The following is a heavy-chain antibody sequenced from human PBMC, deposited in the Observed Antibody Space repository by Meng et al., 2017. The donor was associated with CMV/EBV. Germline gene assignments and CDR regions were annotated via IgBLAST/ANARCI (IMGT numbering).Heavy chain of an antibody. J-gene: IGHJ4*02. CDR2: IKQDGSEK. CDR3: ARQYYDILTGYYNVIGVFDY. Sequence: GESLKISCAASGFTFSSYWMSWVRQAPGKGLEWVANIKQDGSEKYYVDSVKGRFTISRDNAKNSLYLQMNILRAEDTAVYYCARQYYDILTGYYNVIGVFDYWGQGTLVTVSS. V-gene: IGHV3-7*01. D-gene: IGHD3-9*01. CDR1: GFTFSSYW.